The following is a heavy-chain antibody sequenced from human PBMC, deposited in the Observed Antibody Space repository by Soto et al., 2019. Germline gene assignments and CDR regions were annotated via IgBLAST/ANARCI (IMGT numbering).Heavy chain of an antibody. D-gene: IGHD3-3*01. Sequence: EVQLLESGGGLVQPGGSLRLSCAASGFTFSSYAMSWVRQAPGKGLEWVSAISGSGGSTYYADSVKGRFTISRDNSKNTLYLQMNSLRAEDTAVYYCAKPTPPEETDDFWSGYYSYYYGMDVWGQGTTVTVSS. CDR2: ISGSGGST. V-gene: IGHV3-23*01. J-gene: IGHJ6*02. CDR1: GFTFSSYA. CDR3: AKPTPPEETDDFWSGYYSYYYGMDV.